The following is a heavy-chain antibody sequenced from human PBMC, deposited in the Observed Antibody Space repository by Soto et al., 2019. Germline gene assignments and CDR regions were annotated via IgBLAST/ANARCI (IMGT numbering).Heavy chain of an antibody. D-gene: IGHD6-19*01. V-gene: IGHV6-1*01. CDR2: TYYRSKWFN. CDR3: SRDRAVAGTYSYGMDV. CDR1: GDSVSNNSAA. Sequence: SQTLSLTCAISGDSVSNNSAAWNWIRQSPSRGLEWLGRTYYRSKWFNDYAVSVKSRITINPDTSKNQFSLQLNSVTPEDTAVYYCSRDRAVAGTYSYGMDVWGQGTTVTVSS. J-gene: IGHJ6*02.